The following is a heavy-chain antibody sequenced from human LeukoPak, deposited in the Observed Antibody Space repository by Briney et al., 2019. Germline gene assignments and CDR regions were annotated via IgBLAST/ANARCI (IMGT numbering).Heavy chain of an antibody. V-gene: IGHV1-69*13. D-gene: IGHD4-17*01. Sequence: ASVTVSCKASGGTFSSYAISWVRQAPGQGLEWMGGIIPIVGTAKYAQKFQGRVTITADESTSTAYMELRSLRSEDTAVYYCARATVTTFNWFDPCGQGTLVTVSS. CDR1: GGTFSSYA. J-gene: IGHJ5*02. CDR2: IIPIVGTA. CDR3: ARATVTTFNWFDP.